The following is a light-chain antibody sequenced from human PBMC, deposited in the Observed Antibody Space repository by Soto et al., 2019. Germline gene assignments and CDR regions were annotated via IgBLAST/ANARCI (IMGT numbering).Light chain of an antibody. CDR2: AAS. Sequence: DIVLTQSPGTLSLSPGERASLSCRASQSVSSGHLAWYQQKPGQAPRLLIYAASSRATAIPDRFSGSGSGTDFTLTISRLEPEDFAVYYCQQYGSSLFSFGPGTKVDNK. J-gene: IGKJ3*01. CDR3: QQYGSSLFS. CDR1: QSVSSGH. V-gene: IGKV3-20*01.